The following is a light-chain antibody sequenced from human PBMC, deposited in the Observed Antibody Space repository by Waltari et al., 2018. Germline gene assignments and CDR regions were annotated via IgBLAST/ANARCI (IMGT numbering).Light chain of an antibody. V-gene: IGKV3-20*01. J-gene: IGKJ5*01. Sequence: EIVLTQSPGTLSLSPGERATLSCRASQTISGNYLVWYQQRPGQAPRLLIYGASARATGIPDRFSGSGSGTDFTLTISRLEPEDFAVYYCQQYGSAPRITFGQGTRLEIK. CDR3: QQYGSAPRIT. CDR1: QTISGNY. CDR2: GAS.